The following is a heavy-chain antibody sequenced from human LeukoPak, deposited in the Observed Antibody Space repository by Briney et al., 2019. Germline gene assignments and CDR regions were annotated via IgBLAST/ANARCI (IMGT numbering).Heavy chain of an antibody. V-gene: IGHV4-59*01. CDR3: ARGGAARLHFQN. CDR1: GGSISTYY. CDR2: IYHSGST. J-gene: IGHJ1*01. D-gene: IGHD6-6*01. Sequence: SETLSLTYTVSGGSISTYYWNWIRQPPGKGLEWIGYIYHSGSTNYNPSLQSRVTISVDTSKNQFSLNLNSVTAADTAVYYCARGGAARLHFQNWGQGTLVTVSS.